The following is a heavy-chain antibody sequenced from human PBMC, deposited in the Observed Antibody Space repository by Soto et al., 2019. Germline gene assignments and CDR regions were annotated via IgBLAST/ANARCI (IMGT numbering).Heavy chain of an antibody. CDR1: GYTFTSYA. CDR3: ARDRGLTPRGITMVRGVPWFDP. J-gene: IGHJ5*02. D-gene: IGHD3-10*01. Sequence: ASVKVSCKASGYTFTSYAMHWVRQAPGQRLEWMGWINASNGNTNYAQKFQGRVTITRDKSTSTAYMELSSLRSEDTAVYYCARDRGLTPRGITMVRGVPWFDPWGQGTLVTVSS. CDR2: INASNGNT. V-gene: IGHV1-3*01.